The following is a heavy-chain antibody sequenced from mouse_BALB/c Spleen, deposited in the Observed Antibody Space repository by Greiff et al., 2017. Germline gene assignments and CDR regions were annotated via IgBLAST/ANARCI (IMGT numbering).Heavy chain of an antibody. CDR3: ALLPGFAY. D-gene: IGHD1-1*01. V-gene: IGHV1-7*01. CDR1: GYTFTSYW. J-gene: IGHJ3*01. CDR2: INPSTGYT. Sequence: QVHVKQSGAELAKPGASVKMSCKASGYTFTSYWMHWVKQRPGQGLEWIGYINPSTGYTEYNQKFKDKATLTADKSSSTAYMQLSSLTSEDSAVYYCALLPGFAYWGQGTLVTVSA.